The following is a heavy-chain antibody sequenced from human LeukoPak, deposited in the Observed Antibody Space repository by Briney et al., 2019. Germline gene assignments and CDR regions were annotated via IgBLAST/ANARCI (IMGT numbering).Heavy chain of an antibody. J-gene: IGHJ4*02. CDR1: GYSFTTYW. CDR2: IDPSDSYT. CDR3: ARQGPDYYDSSGYYYLLSN. V-gene: IGHV5-10-1*01. D-gene: IGHD3-22*01. Sequence: GESLKISCKGSGYSFTTYWIGWVRQMPGKGLEWMGRIDPSDSYTNYSPSFQGHVTISADKSISTAYLQWSSLKASDTAMYYCARQGPDYYDSSGYYYLLSNWGQGTLVTVSS.